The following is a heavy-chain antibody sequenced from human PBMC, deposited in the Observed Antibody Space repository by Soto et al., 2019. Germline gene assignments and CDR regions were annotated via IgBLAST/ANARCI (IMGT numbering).Heavy chain of an antibody. CDR3: ARWGGDIVATDDAFDL. V-gene: IGHV3-21*01. D-gene: IGHD5-12*01. CDR2: ISSSSSYI. Sequence: EVQLVESGGGLGKPGGSLRLSCAASGFTFSSYSMNWVRQAPGKGLEWVSSISSSSSYIYYADSVKGRFTISRDNAKISLYLQMHSLRGEDTAVYYCARWGGDIVATDDAFDLWGEGTMVTVSS. CDR1: GFTFSSYS. J-gene: IGHJ3*01.